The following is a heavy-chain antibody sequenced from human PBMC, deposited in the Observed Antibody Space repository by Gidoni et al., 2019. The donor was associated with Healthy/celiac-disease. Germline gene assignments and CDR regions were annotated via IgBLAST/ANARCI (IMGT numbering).Heavy chain of an antibody. V-gene: IGHV4-34*01. J-gene: IGHJ6*02. Sequence: QVQLQQWGAGLLKPSETLSLTCAVYGGSFSGYYWSWIRQPPGKGLEWIGEINHSGSTNYNPSLKSRVTISVDTSKNQFSLKLSSVTAADTAVYYCARTRRVPHLELRNHLGGYYYYYYGMDVWGQGTTVTVSS. CDR1: GGSFSGYY. CDR2: INHSGST. D-gene: IGHD1-7*01. CDR3: ARTRRVPHLELRNHLGGYYYYYYGMDV.